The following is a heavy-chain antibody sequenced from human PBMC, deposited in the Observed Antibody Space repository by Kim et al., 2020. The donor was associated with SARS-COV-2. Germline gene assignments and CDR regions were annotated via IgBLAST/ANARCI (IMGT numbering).Heavy chain of an antibody. CDR3: ARAYDILTGYYRGRRTPDYYFDY. J-gene: IGHJ4*02. Sequence: SETLSLTCTVSGGSISSYYWSWIRQPPGKGLEWIGYIYYSGSTNYNPSLKSRVTISVDTSKNQFSLKLSSVTAADTAVYYCARAYDILTGYYRGRRTPDYYFDYWGQGTLVTVSS. V-gene: IGHV4-59*13. CDR2: IYYSGST. D-gene: IGHD3-9*01. CDR1: GGSISSYY.